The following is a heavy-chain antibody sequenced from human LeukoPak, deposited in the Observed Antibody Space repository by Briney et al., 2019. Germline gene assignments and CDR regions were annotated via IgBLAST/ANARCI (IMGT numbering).Heavy chain of an antibody. V-gene: IGHV3-21*01. J-gene: IGHJ4*02. CDR2: ISSSSSYI. CDR3: ARLSYYYGSGSYFGYFDY. Sequence: GGSLRLSCAASGFTFSSYAMHWVRQAPGKGLEWVSSISSSSSYIYYADSVKGRFTISRGNAKNSLYLQMNSLRAEDTAVYYCARLSYYYGSGSYFGYFDYWGQGTLVTVSS. D-gene: IGHD3-10*01. CDR1: GFTFSSYA.